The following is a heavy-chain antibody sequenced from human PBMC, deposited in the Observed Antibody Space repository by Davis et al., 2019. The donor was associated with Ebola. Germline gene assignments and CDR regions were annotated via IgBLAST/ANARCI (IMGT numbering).Heavy chain of an antibody. D-gene: IGHD3-3*01. V-gene: IGHV4-59*12. Sequence: MPSETLSLTCTVSGGSISSYYWSWIRQPPGKGLEWIGYIYYSGSTNYNPSLKSRVTISVDRSKNQFSLKLSSVTAADTAVYYCARAAPGVRNWFDPWGQGTLVTVSS. J-gene: IGHJ5*02. CDR2: IYYSGST. CDR3: ARAAPGVRNWFDP. CDR1: GGSISSYY.